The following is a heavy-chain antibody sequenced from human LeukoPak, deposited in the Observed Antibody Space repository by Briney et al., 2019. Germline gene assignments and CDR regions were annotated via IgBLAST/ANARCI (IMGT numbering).Heavy chain of an antibody. V-gene: IGHV3-43*02. CDR1: GFTFDDYA. CDR2: ISGDGGST. J-gene: IGHJ4*02. Sequence: GGSLRLSCAASGFTFDDYAMHWVRQAPGKGPEWVSLISGDGGSTYYADSVKGRFAISRDNSKNSLYLQMNSLRTEDTALYYCAKDTGGYDNPYYFDYWGQGTLVTVSS. CDR3: AKDTGGYDNPYYFDY. D-gene: IGHD5-12*01.